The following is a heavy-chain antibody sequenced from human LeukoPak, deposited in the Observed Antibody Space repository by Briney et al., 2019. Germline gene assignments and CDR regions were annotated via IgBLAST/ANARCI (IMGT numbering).Heavy chain of an antibody. V-gene: IGHV1-2*02. D-gene: IGHD3-10*01. CDR2: INPNSGGT. CDR1: GYTFTGYY. J-gene: IGHJ4*02. CDR3: ARARPYGSGSYPTYYFDY. Sequence: GASVKVSCKASGYTFTGYYMHWVRQAPGQGLEWMGWINPNSGGTNYAQKFQGRVTMTRDTSISTAYMELSRLRSDDTAVYYCARARPYGSGSYPTYYFDYWGQGTLVTVSS.